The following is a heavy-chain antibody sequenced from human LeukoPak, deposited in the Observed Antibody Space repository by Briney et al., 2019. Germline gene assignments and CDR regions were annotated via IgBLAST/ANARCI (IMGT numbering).Heavy chain of an antibody. CDR1: GGTFSSYA. Sequence: GASVKVSCKASGGTFSSYAISWVRQAPGQGLEWMGGIIPIFGTANYAQKFQGRVTITADKSTSTAYMELSSLRSEDTAVYYCASRGAAAGYYFDYWGQGTLVTVSS. D-gene: IGHD6-13*01. J-gene: IGHJ4*02. V-gene: IGHV1-69*06. CDR3: ASRGAAAGYYFDY. CDR2: IIPIFGTA.